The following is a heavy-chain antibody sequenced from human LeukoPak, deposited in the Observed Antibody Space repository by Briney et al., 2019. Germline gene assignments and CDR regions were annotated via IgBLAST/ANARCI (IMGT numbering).Heavy chain of an antibody. CDR1: GYSFASYW. Sequence: GDCLKISCKASGYSFASYWIGWVRQMSGKGLEWMAIIHPNDASTIYSPSFQGQVIISADKSISTAYLQWSTLKASDTAIYYCARHNNWGFDYWDRGTLLTVSS. D-gene: IGHD7-27*01. V-gene: IGHV5-51*01. CDR2: IHPNDAST. CDR3: ARHNNWGFDY. J-gene: IGHJ4*02.